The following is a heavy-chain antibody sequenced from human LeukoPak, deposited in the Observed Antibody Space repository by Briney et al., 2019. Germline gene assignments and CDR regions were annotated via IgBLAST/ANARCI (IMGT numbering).Heavy chain of an antibody. Sequence: SETLSLTCTVSGSSISSSSYYWGWIRQPPGKGLEWIGSIYYSGSTYYNPSLKSRVTISVDTSKNQFSLKLSSVTAADTAVYYCARFGGGYSGTIWFDPWGQGTLVTVSS. D-gene: IGHD3-16*01. CDR3: ARFGGGYSGTIWFDP. CDR1: GSSISSSSYY. CDR2: IYYSGST. J-gene: IGHJ5*02. V-gene: IGHV4-39*07.